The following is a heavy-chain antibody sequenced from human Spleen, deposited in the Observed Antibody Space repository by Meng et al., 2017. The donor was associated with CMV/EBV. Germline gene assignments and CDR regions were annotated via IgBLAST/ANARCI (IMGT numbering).Heavy chain of an antibody. CDR2: ISWSSGST. Sequence: GGSLRLSCAASGFTFDDYGMHWVRQAPGKGLEWVSYISWSSGSTAYVESVKGRFIISRDSAKNSVYLQMNRLRVEDTALYYCAKEYKVGATRGAYDTWGQGTMVTVSS. D-gene: IGHD1-26*01. CDR3: AKEYKVGATRGAYDT. J-gene: IGHJ3*02. V-gene: IGHV3-9*01. CDR1: GFTFDDYG.